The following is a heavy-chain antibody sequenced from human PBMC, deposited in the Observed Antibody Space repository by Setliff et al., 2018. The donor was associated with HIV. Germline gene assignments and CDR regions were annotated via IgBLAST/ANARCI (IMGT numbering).Heavy chain of an antibody. V-gene: IGHV1-8*02. J-gene: IGHJ4*02. CDR1: GYSFTNYD. CDR3: ARDPGYKSSWYGAFDI. CDR2: MTPYSGNT. D-gene: IGHD6-13*01. Sequence: GASVKVSCKASGYSFTNYDINWVRQAAGHGLEWMGWMTPYSGNTGYAQKFQGRVSMTRDTSISTAFMDLSRLRSDDTAVYYCARDPGYKSSWYGAFDIWGQGTQVTVS.